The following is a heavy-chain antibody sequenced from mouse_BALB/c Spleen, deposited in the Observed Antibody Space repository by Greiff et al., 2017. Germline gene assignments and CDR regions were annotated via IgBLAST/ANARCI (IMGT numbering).Heavy chain of an antibody. V-gene: IGHV5-6*01. J-gene: IGHJ1*01. CDR1: GFTFSSYG. CDR3: ERQYRYDGWSFDV. Sequence: EVQRVESGGDLVKPGGSLKLSCAASGFTFSSYGMSWVRQTPDKRLEWVATISSGGSYTYYPDSVKGRFTISRDNAKNTLYLKMSSLKSEDTAMYYCERQYRYDGWSFDVWGAGTTVTVSS. CDR2: ISSGGSYT. D-gene: IGHD2-14*01.